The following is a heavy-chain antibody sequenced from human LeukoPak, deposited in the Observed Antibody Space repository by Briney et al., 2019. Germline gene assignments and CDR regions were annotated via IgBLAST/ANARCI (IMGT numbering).Heavy chain of an antibody. J-gene: IGHJ3*02. V-gene: IGHV3-30-3*01. CDR3: AKDLGIAARQNAFDI. D-gene: IGHD6-6*01. Sequence: QSGGSLRLSCAASGFTFSSYAMHWVRQAPGKGLEWVAVISYDGSNKYYADSVKGRFTISRDNSKNTLYLQMNSLRAEDTAVYYCAKDLGIAARQNAFDIWGQGTMVTVSS. CDR1: GFTFSSYA. CDR2: ISYDGSNK.